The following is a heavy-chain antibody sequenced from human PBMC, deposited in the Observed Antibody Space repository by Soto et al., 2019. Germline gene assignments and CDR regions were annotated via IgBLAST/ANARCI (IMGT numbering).Heavy chain of an antibody. CDR3: AHTVGYSGLGSYYKDYFDY. J-gene: IGHJ4*02. CDR2: IYWDDDT. CDR1: GFSLSTSGVG. D-gene: IGHD3-10*01. Sequence: QITLKESGPTLVKPTQTLTLTCTISGFSLSTSGVGVGWIRQPPGKALEWLALIYWDDDTRYSPSLKSKITISNDTSKNQVVLTMTNMDPVDTATYYCAHTVGYSGLGSYYKDYFDYWGQGTLVTVSS. V-gene: IGHV2-5*02.